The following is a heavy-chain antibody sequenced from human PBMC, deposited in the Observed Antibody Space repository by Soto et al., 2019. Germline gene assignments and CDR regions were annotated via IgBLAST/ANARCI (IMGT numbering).Heavy chain of an antibody. V-gene: IGHV1-3*01. CDR1: GYTFTNYA. D-gene: IGHD3-22*01. CDR2: INAGNGNT. J-gene: IGHJ4*02. CDR3: ARGERYYYDSSGYFGFDY. Sequence: ASVKVSCKASGYTFTNYAIHWVRQAPGQRLEWMGWINAGNGNTKYSQKFQGRVTITRDTSATSAYMELSSLRSEDTAVYYCARGERYYYDSSGYFGFDYCGQGTLVTVSS.